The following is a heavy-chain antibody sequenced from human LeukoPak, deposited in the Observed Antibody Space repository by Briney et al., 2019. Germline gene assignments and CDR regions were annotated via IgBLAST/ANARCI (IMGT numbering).Heavy chain of an antibody. D-gene: IGHD3-10*01. CDR1: GFTFSSYS. Sequence: PGGSLRLSCAASGFTFSSYSMNWVRQAPGKGLEWVSYISSSSSTIYYADSVKGRFTISRDNAKNSLYLQMNSLRVEDTAVYYCATELLWFGELFRDFDYWGQGTLVTVSS. CDR3: ATELLWFGELFRDFDY. V-gene: IGHV3-48*01. CDR2: ISSSSSTI. J-gene: IGHJ4*02.